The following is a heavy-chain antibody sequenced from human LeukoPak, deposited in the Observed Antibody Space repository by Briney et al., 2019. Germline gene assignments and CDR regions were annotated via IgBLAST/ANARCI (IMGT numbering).Heavy chain of an antibody. J-gene: IGHJ4*02. CDR2: INPNSGDT. V-gene: IGHV1-2*06. D-gene: IGHD6-13*01. CDR3: AFDSSSWKRGSY. CDR1: GYTFTCYH. Sequence: ASVKVSCKASGYTFTCYHMHWVRQAPGQGLEWMGRINPNSGDTNYAQKFQGRVTMTRDTSISTAYMDLSRLRSDDTAVYYCAFDSSSWKRGSYWGQGTLVTVSS.